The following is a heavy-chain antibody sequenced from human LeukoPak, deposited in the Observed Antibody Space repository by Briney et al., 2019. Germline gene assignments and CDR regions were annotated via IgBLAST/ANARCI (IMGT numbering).Heavy chain of an antibody. D-gene: IGHD5-18*01. V-gene: IGHV3-30*03. Sequence: GGSLRLSCAASGFTFSSYGMHWVRQAPGKGLEWVAVISYDGSNKYYADSVKGRFTISRDNSKNTLYLQMNSLRAEDTAVYYCARSYSLYYFDYWGQGTLLTVSS. CDR1: GFTFSSYG. J-gene: IGHJ4*02. CDR2: ISYDGSNK. CDR3: ARSYSLYYFDY.